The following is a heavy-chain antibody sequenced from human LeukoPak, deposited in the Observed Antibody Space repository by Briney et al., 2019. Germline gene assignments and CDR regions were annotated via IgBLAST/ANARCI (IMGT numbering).Heavy chain of an antibody. Sequence: PSETLSLTCAVSGGSISSSNWWSWVRQPPGKGLEWIGEIYHSGSTNYNPSLKSRVTISVGKSKNQFSLKLSSVTAADTAVYYCARGDSSSWIINWFDPWGQGTLVTVSS. CDR1: GGSISSSNW. CDR2: IYHSGST. CDR3: ARGDSSSWIINWFDP. V-gene: IGHV4-4*02. D-gene: IGHD6-13*01. J-gene: IGHJ5*02.